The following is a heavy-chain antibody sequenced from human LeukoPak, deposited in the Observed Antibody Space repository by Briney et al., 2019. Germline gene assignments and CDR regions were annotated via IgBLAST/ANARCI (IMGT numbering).Heavy chain of an antibody. CDR3: AKARGSGFQRGDAFDT. D-gene: IGHD6-19*01. J-gene: IGHJ3*02. CDR1: GFILSNFG. CDR2: KSYDGKDK. V-gene: IGHV3-30*06. Sequence: GRSLRLSCATSGFILSNFGMNCVRQAPGKGLLWVAFKSYDGKDKYYSDSVKGRITISRDNSKSMLFVQMDSLRTEDTALYYCAKARGSGFQRGDAFDTFGQGTRVTVSS.